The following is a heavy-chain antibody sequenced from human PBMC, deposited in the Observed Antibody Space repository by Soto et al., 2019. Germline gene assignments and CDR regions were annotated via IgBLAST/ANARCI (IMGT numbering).Heavy chain of an antibody. Sequence: GGSLRLSCAASGFTFSSYAMSWVRQAPGKGLEWVSAISGSGGSTYYADSVKGRFTISRGNSKNTLYLQMNSLRDEDTAVYYCAKRGMAGVGGAARRNYWGQGTLVTVSS. CDR1: GFTFSSYA. D-gene: IGHD6-6*01. V-gene: IGHV3-23*01. CDR2: ISGSGGST. CDR3: AKRGMAGVGGAARRNY. J-gene: IGHJ4*02.